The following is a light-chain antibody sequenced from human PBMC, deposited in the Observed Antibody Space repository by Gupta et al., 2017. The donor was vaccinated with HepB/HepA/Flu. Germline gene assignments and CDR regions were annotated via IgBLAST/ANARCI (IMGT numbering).Light chain of an antibody. Sequence: QSAATPPPSAAGAPGQSVTTLCTGPSSDIGPYNSVSWYQQPPGKAPKLIIYDVFQRPSEVPDRFSGSNSGNTASLTVSGLQAADEADYYCFAYAGDDNWVFGGGTKVTVL. CDR1: SSDIGPYNS. J-gene: IGLJ1*01. CDR2: DVF. V-gene: IGLV2-8*01. CDR3: FAYAGDDNWV.